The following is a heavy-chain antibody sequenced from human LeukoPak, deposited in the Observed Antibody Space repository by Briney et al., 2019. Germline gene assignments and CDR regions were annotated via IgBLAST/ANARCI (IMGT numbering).Heavy chain of an antibody. V-gene: IGHV1-69*13. D-gene: IGHD3-10*01. Sequence: SVKVSCKASGGTFSSYAISWVRQAPGQGLEWMGGIIPIFGTANYAQKFQGRVTITADESTSTAYMELSSLRSEDAAVYYCARTYYYGSGRTYYYYGMDVWGQGTTVTVSS. CDR1: GGTFSSYA. J-gene: IGHJ6*02. CDR3: ARTYYYGSGRTYYYYGMDV. CDR2: IIPIFGTA.